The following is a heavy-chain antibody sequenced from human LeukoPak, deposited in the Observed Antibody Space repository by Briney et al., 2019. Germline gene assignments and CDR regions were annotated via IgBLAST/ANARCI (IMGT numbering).Heavy chain of an antibody. Sequence: ASVKVSCKASGYTFTSYAMHWVRQAPGQRLEWMGWINAGNGNTKYSQKFRGRVTITRDTSASTAYMELSSLRSEDTAVYYCARVGRTTYYYDSSGSGGYYFDYWGQGTLVTVSS. CDR1: GYTFTSYA. D-gene: IGHD3-22*01. V-gene: IGHV1-3*01. J-gene: IGHJ4*02. CDR2: INAGNGNT. CDR3: ARVGRTTYYYDSSGSGGYYFDY.